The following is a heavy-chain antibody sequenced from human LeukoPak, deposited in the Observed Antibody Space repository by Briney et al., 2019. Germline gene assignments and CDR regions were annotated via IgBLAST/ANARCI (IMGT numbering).Heavy chain of an antibody. V-gene: IGHV3-23*01. D-gene: IGHD4-17*01. J-gene: IGHJ3*02. Sequence: GGSLRLSCAASGFTFSSYAMSWVRQAPGKGLEWVSAISGSGGSTYYADSVKGRFTISRDNSKNTVYLQMNSLRAEDTAVYFCARDPNGDYIGTFDMWGRGTMVSVSS. CDR1: GFTFSSYA. CDR3: ARDPNGDYIGTFDM. CDR2: ISGSGGST.